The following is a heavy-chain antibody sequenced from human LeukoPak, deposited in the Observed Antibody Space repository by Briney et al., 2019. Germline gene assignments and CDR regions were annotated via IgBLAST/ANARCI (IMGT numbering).Heavy chain of an antibody. D-gene: IGHD6-19*01. J-gene: IGHJ4*02. V-gene: IGHV4-39*01. CDR1: GGSISSSSYY. Sequence: SETLSLTCTVSGGSISSSSYYWGWIRQPPGKGLEWIGSIYYSGSTYYNPSLKSRVTISVDTSKNQFSLKLSSVTAADTAVYYCVRLSSGWCRWGQGTLVTVSS. CDR3: VRLSSGWCR. CDR2: IYYSGST.